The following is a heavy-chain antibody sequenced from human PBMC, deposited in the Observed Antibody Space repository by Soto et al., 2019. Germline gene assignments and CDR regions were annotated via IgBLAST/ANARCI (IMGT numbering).Heavy chain of an antibody. J-gene: IGHJ3*02. CDR3: ARHQTNWGDAFDI. CDR2: IYYSGST. V-gene: IGHV4-59*01. D-gene: IGHD7-27*01. CDR1: GGSISSYY. Sequence: SETLSLTCTVSGGSISSYYWSWIRQPPGKGLEWIGYIYYSGSTNYNPSLKSRVTISVDTSKNQFPLKLSSVTAADTAVYYCARHQTNWGDAFDIWGQGTMVTVSS.